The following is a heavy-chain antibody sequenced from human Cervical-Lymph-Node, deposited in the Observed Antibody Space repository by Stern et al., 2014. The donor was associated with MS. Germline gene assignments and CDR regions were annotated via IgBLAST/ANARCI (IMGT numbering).Heavy chain of an antibody. V-gene: IGHV3-72*01. D-gene: IGHD2/OR15-2a*01. CDR2: IRNKANGYST. CDR1: GFTFSDHF. CDR3: VRDNIFHGLDV. J-gene: IGHJ6*02. Sequence: VQSGGSLRLSCAVSGFTFSDHFIDWVRQAPGKGLEWVGRIRNKANGYSTEYAASVKGRFTFSRDDSENSLSLQMNSLKTEDSAVYYCVRDNIFHGLDVWGQGTTVTVSS.